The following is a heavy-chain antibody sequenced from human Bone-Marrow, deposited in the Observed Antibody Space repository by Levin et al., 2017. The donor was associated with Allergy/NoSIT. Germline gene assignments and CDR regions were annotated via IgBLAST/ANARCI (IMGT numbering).Heavy chain of an antibody. CDR1: GGSISSYY. CDR2: IYTSGST. Sequence: SETLSLTCTVSGGSISSYYWSWIRQPAGKGLEWIGRIYTSGSTNYNPSLKSRVTMSVDTSKNQFSLKLSSVTAADTAVYYCARAPTIFGVVIGSDAFDIWGQGTMVTVSS. J-gene: IGHJ3*02. CDR3: ARAPTIFGVVIGSDAFDI. V-gene: IGHV4-4*07. D-gene: IGHD3-3*01.